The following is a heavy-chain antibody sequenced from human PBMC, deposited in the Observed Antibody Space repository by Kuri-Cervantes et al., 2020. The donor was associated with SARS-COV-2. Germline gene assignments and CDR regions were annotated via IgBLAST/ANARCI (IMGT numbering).Heavy chain of an antibody. Sequence: GESLKISCAASGFTFSSYAMHWVRQAPGKGLEWVANIKQDGSEKYYVDSVKGRFTISRDNAKNSLYLQMNSLRAEDTAVYYCARAHPDYYDSSGYYMDVWGKGTTVTVSS. CDR1: GFTFSSYA. D-gene: IGHD3-22*01. CDR3: ARAHPDYYDSSGYYMDV. CDR2: IKQDGSEK. V-gene: IGHV3-7*01. J-gene: IGHJ6*03.